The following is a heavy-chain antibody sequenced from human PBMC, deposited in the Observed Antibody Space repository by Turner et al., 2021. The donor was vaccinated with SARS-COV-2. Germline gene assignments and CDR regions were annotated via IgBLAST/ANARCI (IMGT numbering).Heavy chain of an antibody. CDR2: IYYSASN. CDR3: ARHQWLRGAFDI. D-gene: IGHD5-12*01. CDR1: GGSIRRSF. J-gene: IGHJ3*02. V-gene: IGHV4-59*08. Sequence: QVQLQDSGPGLVKPSETLSLTCTVSGGSIRRSFWSWNRQPPGKGLKWIGYIYYSASNNYNPSLKSRVTISVDTSKNQFSLKLSSVTAADTAVYFCARHQWLRGAFDIWGQGTMVTVSS.